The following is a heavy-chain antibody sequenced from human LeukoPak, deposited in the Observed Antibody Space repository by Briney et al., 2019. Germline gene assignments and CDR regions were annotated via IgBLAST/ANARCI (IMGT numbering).Heavy chain of an antibody. J-gene: IGHJ4*02. CDR2: IDYSGTT. CDR1: GGSISSGDYY. V-gene: IGHV4-30-4*08. D-gene: IGHD2-15*01. Sequence: KPSETLSLTCTVSGGSISSGDYYWSWIRQPPGKGLEWIGNIDYSGTTYYNPSLNRSVTISIDTSQNQFSLTLSSVTAADTALYYCPRDLFSYTTLRYFDYWGQGALVTVSS. CDR3: PRDLFSYTTLRYFDY.